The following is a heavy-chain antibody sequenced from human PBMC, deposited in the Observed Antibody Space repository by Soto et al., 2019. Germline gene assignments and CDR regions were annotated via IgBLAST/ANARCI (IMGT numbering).Heavy chain of an antibody. D-gene: IGHD3-16*01. Sequence: TLSLTCSVSGASISNFYWSWIRQSAGKGLEWIGRLYTRGTTDYNPSLKSRVTMSIDTSKNRVSLSLTSVTAADTAVYYCAKGGTYYFDSWGQGIVVTVSS. CDR1: GASISNFY. CDR2: LYTRGTT. CDR3: AKGGTYYFDS. V-gene: IGHV4-4*07. J-gene: IGHJ4*02.